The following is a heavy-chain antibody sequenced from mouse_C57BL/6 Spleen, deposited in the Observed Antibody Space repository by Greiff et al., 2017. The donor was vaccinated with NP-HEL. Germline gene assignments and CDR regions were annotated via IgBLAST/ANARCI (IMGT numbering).Heavy chain of an antibody. V-gene: IGHV5-4*01. CDR1: GFTFSSYA. D-gene: IGHD5-1*01. Sequence: EVKLVESGGGLVKPGGSLKLSCAASGFTFSSYAMSWVRQTPEKRLEWVATISDGGSYTYYPDNVKGRFTISRDNAKNNLYLQMSHLKSEDTAMYYCARDHEEYGRVMDYWGQGTSVTVSS. CDR2: ISDGGSYT. J-gene: IGHJ4*01. CDR3: ARDHEEYGRVMDY.